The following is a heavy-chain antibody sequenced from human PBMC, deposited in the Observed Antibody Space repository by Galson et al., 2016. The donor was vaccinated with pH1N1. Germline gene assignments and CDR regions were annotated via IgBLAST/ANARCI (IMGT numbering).Heavy chain of an antibody. CDR2: IYYSGTT. CDR1: GDSINRNY. CDR3: ARGGGDLDS. V-gene: IGHV4-59*01. D-gene: IGHD2-21*02. Sequence: TLSLTCTVSGDSINRNYWSWIRQPPGKGLEWMGYIYYSGTTSYNPSLKSRITISVDSSQGQFSLKLTSVTAADTAVYYCARGGGDLDSWGQGTLVTVSS. J-gene: IGHJ4*02.